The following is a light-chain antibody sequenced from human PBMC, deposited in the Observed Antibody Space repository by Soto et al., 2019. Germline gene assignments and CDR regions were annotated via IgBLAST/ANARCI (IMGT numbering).Light chain of an antibody. CDR3: LIYYAASRL. Sequence: QAVVTQEPSLTVSPGGTVTLTCVSSTGALNGGHYPSWIQQKPGQAPRPLIYKTTNKYSWTPARFSGSLFGGKPSLTLSDVQPEDEAEYSCLIYYAASRLLGTATKATV. CDR2: KTT. V-gene: IGLV7-43*01. CDR1: TGALNGGHY. J-gene: IGLJ1*01.